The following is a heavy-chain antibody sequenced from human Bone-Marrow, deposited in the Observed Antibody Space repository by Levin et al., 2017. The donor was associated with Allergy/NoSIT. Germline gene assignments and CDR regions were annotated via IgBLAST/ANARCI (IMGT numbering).Heavy chain of an antibody. V-gene: IGHV3-30-3*01. CDR2: ISYDGSNK. J-gene: IGHJ2*01. CDR1: GFTFSSYA. D-gene: IGHD1-14*01. CDR3: ARDGEPRDSYWYFDL. Sequence: GESLKISCAASGFTFSSYAMHWVRQAPGKGLEWVAVISYDGSNKYYADSVKGRFTISRDNSKNTLYLQMNSLRAEDTAVYYCARDGEPRDSYWYFDLWGRGTLVTVSS.